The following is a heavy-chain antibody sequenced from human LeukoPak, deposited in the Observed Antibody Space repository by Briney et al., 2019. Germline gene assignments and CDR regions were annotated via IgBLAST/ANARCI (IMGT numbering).Heavy chain of an antibody. CDR3: TTDRPSRLRYFDWLLTPDY. CDR1: GFTFSNAW. CDR2: IKSKTDGGTT. J-gene: IGHJ4*02. Sequence: GSLRLSCAASGFTFSNAWMSWVRQAPGKGLEWVGRIKSKTDGGTTDYAAPVKGRFTISRDDSKNTLYLQMNSLKTEDTAVYYCTTDRPSRLRYFDWLLTPDYWGQGTLVTVSS. D-gene: IGHD3-9*01. V-gene: IGHV3-15*01.